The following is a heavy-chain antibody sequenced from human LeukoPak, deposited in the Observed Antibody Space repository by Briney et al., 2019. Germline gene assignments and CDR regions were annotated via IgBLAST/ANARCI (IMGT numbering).Heavy chain of an antibody. CDR1: GFTVSSNY. CDR3: ARGLNWNEGFDY. D-gene: IGHD1-20*01. CDR2: IYSGGST. J-gene: IGHJ4*02. Sequence: PGGSLRLSCAASGFTVSSNYMSWVRQAPGKGLEWVSVIYSGGSTYYADSVKGRFTISRDSSKNTLYLQMNSLRAEDTAVYYCARGLNWNEGFDYWGQGTLVTVSS. V-gene: IGHV3-53*01.